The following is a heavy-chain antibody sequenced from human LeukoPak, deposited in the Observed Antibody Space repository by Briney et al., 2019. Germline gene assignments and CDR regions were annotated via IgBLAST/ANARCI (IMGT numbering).Heavy chain of an antibody. CDR2: IRYDGSNK. Sequence: GGSLRLSCAASGFTFSSYGMHWVRQAPGKGLEWVAFIRYDGSNKYYADSVKGRFTISRDNSKNTLYLQMNSLRAEDTAVYYCARATLFLTYFDYWGQGTLVTVSS. CDR1: GFTFSSYG. D-gene: IGHD2/OR15-2a*01. V-gene: IGHV3-30*02. J-gene: IGHJ4*02. CDR3: ARATLFLTYFDY.